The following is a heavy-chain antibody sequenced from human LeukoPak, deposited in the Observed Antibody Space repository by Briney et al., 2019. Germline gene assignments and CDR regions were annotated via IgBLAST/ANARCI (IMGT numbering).Heavy chain of an antibody. Sequence: GGSLRLSCAASGFTFSRYSINWVRQAPGKGLEWVSYISSSGSSKYYADSVEGRFTISRDHANNSLYLLMTSLRAEDTAVYYCARDGLSGSFPGHYFDSWGPGTLVTVSS. V-gene: IGHV3-21*01. J-gene: IGHJ4*02. CDR3: ARDGLSGSFPGHYFDS. CDR1: GFTFSRYS. D-gene: IGHD1-26*01. CDR2: ISSSGSSK.